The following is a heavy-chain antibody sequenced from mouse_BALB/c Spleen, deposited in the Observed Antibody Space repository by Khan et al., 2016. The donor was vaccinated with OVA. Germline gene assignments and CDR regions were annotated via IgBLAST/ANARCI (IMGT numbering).Heavy chain of an antibody. CDR2: INTETGEP. V-gene: IGHV9-2-1*01. J-gene: IGHJ1*01. Sequence: QIQLVQSGPELKKPGETVKISCKASGYTFTDYSMNWVKQAPGKGLKWMGWINTETGEPTSADDFKGRFALSLEPSASTAYLQINNLKNEAKATYVCAGRRHCYFDVWGAGTTVTVSS. CDR3: AGRRHCYFDV. CDR1: GYTFTDYS.